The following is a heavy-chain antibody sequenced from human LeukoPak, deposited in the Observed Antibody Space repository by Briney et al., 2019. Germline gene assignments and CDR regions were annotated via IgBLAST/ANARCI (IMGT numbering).Heavy chain of an antibody. J-gene: IGHJ4*02. CDR1: GFTFSSNY. V-gene: IGHV3-53*01. CDR2: IYSGGST. CDR3: ARGGGSSWPFDY. D-gene: IGHD6-13*01. Sequence: GGSLRLSCAASGFTFSSNYMSWVRQAPGKGLEWVSVIYSGGSTYYADSVKGRFTISRDNSKNTLYLQMNSLRAEDTAVYYCARGGGSSWPFDYWGQGTLVTVSS.